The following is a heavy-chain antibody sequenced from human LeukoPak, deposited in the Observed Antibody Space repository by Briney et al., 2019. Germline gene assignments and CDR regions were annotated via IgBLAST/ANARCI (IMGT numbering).Heavy chain of an antibody. J-gene: IGHJ4*02. Sequence: GGSLRLSCAASGFTVSSNYMSWVRQAPGKGLEWVSVIYSGGSTYYADSVKGRFTISRDNSKNTLCLQMNSLRAEDTAVYYCARSGSSSSPFDYWGQGTLVTVSS. D-gene: IGHD3-10*01. CDR3: ARSGSSSSPFDY. CDR1: GFTVSSNY. CDR2: IYSGGST. V-gene: IGHV3-53*01.